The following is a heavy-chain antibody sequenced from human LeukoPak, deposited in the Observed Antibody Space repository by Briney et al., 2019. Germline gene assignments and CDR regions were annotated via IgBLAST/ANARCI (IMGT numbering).Heavy chain of an antibody. V-gene: IGHV1-18*01. D-gene: IGHD3-22*01. CDR3: ARGGGYQDY. Sequence: ASVKVSCKASGYTFITSGITWVRQAPGHGLKWMGWISPFNGKTRFAEEFQDRLTMTTDTPTRTAYMVLRSLRSDDTAVYYCARGGGYQDYWGQGTLVTVSS. CDR2: ISPFNGKT. J-gene: IGHJ4*02. CDR1: GYTFITSG.